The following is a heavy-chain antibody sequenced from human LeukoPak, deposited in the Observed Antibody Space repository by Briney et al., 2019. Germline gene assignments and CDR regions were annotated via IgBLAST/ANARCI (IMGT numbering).Heavy chain of an antibody. J-gene: IGHJ2*01. CDR3: ARSREVSRLDIIWYFDL. CDR2: ISSSSSYI. D-gene: IGHD3/OR15-3a*01. Sequence: PGGSLRLSCAASGFTFSSYSMNWVRQAPGKGLEWVSSISSSSSYIYYADSVKGRFTISRDNAKNSLYLQMNSLRAEDTAVYYCARSREVSRLDIIWYFDLWGRGTLVTVSS. CDR1: GFTFSSYS. V-gene: IGHV3-21*01.